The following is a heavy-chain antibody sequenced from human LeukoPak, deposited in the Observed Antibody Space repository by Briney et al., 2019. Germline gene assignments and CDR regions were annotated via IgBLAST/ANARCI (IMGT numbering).Heavy chain of an antibody. CDR3: ARGAPHYDILTGYLVY. V-gene: IGHV3-48*03. CDR2: ISSSGSTI. J-gene: IGHJ4*02. D-gene: IGHD3-9*01. CDR1: GFTFSSYE. Sequence: GGSLRLSCAASGFTFSSYEMNWVRQAPGKGLECVSYISSSGSTIYYADSVKGRFTISRDNAKNSLYLQMNSLRAEDTAVYYCARGAPHYDILTGYLVYWGQGTLVTVSS.